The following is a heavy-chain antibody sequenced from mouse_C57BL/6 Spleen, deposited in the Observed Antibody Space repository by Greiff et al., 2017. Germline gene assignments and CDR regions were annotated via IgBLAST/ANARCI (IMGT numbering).Heavy chain of an antibody. Sequence: SGAELVRPGASVKMSCKASGYTFTSYNMHWVKQTPRQGLEWIGAIFPGNGGTSYNQKFKGKATLTVDKSSSTAYMQLSSLTSEDSAVYFCARSRTYSLYAMDYWGQGTSVTVSS. CDR3: ARSRTYSLYAMDY. CDR2: IFPGNGGT. CDR1: GYTFTSYN. V-gene: IGHV1-12*01. D-gene: IGHD1-1*01. J-gene: IGHJ4*01.